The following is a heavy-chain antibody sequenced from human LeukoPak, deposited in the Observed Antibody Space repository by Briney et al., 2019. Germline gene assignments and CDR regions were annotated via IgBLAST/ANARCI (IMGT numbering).Heavy chain of an antibody. CDR3: ARAKRVVPAADDY. J-gene: IGHJ4*02. D-gene: IGHD2-2*01. CDR1: GGTFSSYA. CDR2: IIPIFGTA. Sequence: SVKVSCKASGGTFSSYAISWVRQAPGQGLEWMGGIIPIFGTANYAQKFQGRVTITTDESTSTAYMELSSLRSDDTAVYYCARAKRVVPAADDYWGQGTLVTVSS. V-gene: IGHV1-69*05.